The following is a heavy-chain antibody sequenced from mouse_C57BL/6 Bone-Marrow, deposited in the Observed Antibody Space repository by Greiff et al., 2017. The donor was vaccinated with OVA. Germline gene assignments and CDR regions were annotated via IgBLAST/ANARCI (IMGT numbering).Heavy chain of an antibody. CDR1: GFTFSDYG. J-gene: IGHJ2*01. CDR3: ARLYYGSSLDY. D-gene: IGHD1-1*01. Sequence: EVKLVESGGGLVQPGGSLKLSCAASGFTFSDYGMAWVRQAPRKGPEWVAFISNLAYSIYYADTVTGRFTISRENAKNTLYLELSSLRSEDTAMYYCARLYYGSSLDYWGQGTTLTVSS. V-gene: IGHV5-15*01. CDR2: ISNLAYSI.